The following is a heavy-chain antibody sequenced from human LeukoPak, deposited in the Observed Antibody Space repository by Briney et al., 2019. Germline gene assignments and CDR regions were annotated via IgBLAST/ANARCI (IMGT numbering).Heavy chain of an antibody. CDR1: GDSVSSNSAA. CDR3: VVDHYDSSGYRNGMDV. CDR2: TYYRSKWYN. D-gene: IGHD3-22*01. J-gene: IGHJ6*02. V-gene: IGHV6-1*01. Sequence: SQTLSLTCAIFGDSVSSNSAAWNWIRQSPSRGLEWLGRTYYRSKWYNDYAVSVKSRITINPDTSKNQFSLQLNSVTPEDTAVYYCVVDHYDSSGYRNGMDVWGQGTTVTVSS.